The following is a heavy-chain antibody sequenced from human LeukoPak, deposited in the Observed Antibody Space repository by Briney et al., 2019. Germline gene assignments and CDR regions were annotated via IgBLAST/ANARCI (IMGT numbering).Heavy chain of an antibody. D-gene: IGHD6-19*01. J-gene: IGHJ4*02. Sequence: GASVKVSSKVSGYTLTELSMPCVRQAPGKGLEWMRGFDPEDGETIYAQKFQGRVTMTEDTSTDTAYMELSSLRSEDTAVYYCATDSGAVAGRGYYFDYWGQGTLVTVSS. CDR1: GYTLTELS. V-gene: IGHV1-24*01. CDR3: ATDSGAVAGRGYYFDY. CDR2: FDPEDGET.